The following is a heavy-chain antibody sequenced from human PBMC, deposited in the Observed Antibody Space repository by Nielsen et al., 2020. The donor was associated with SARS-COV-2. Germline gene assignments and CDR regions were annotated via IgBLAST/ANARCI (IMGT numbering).Heavy chain of an antibody. J-gene: IGHJ4*02. Sequence: GSLRLSCAASGFIFSNYWMSWVRQAPGKGLEWVANIKQDGSDKYYVQSVKGRFTISRDNAKNSLYLQMNSLKAEDTAVYYCASFPVAAPGKQDYWGQGTLVTVSS. CDR3: ASFPVAAPGKQDY. D-gene: IGHD6-13*01. V-gene: IGHV3-7*01. CDR1: GFIFSNYW. CDR2: IKQDGSDK.